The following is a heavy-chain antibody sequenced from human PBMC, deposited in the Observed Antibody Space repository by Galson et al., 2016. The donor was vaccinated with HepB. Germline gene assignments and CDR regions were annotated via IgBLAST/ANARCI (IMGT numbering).Heavy chain of an antibody. D-gene: IGHD6-19*01. CDR2: ISGSGGST. Sequence: SLRLSCAASGFTFSSYAMGWVRQAPGKGLEWVSSISGSGGSTYYADSVRGRFSISRDNSNNTLYLQMHSLRAEDTALYYCVKDTAGRGWFLHWYFDLWGRGTLVTVSS. J-gene: IGHJ2*01. CDR1: GFTFSSYA. V-gene: IGHV3-23*01. CDR3: VKDTAGRGWFLHWYFDL.